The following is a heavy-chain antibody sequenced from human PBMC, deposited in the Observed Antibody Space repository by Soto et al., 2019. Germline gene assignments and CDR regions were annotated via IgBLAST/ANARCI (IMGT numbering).Heavy chain of an antibody. CDR1: GFSLSTSGVG. Sequence: ESGPTLVNPTQTLTLTCTFSGFSLSTSGVGVGWIRQPPGKALEWLALIYWDDDKRYSQSLKSRLTITKDTSKNQVVLTMTNMDPFYTFIYYCAHDGIAAVCTQFAYWGKGTLVIV. J-gene: IGHJ4*02. D-gene: IGHD6-13*01. CDR2: IYWDDDK. V-gene: IGHV2-5*02. CDR3: AHDGIAAVCTQFAY.